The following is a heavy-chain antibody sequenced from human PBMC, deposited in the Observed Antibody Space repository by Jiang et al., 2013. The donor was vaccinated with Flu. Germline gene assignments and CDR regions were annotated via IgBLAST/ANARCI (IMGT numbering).Heavy chain of an antibody. CDR2: IIPIIGSP. CDR1: GGTFSRHA. Sequence: SGAEVKKPGSSVKVSCKASGGTFSRHAVSWVRQAPGQGLEWMGGIIPIIGSPVYAQKFQGRVTITADESTSTAYMELNSLRSEDTAVYYCARDSGYYERNAYSQMAEALDYWGQGTLVTVSS. V-gene: IGHV1-69*01. J-gene: IGHJ4*02. CDR3: ARDSGYYERNAYSQMAEALDY. D-gene: IGHD3-22*01.